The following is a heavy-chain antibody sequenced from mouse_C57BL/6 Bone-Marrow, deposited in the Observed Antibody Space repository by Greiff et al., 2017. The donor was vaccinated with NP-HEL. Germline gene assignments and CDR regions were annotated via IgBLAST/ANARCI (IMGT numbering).Heavy chain of an antibody. D-gene: IGHD1-1*01. CDR2: IYPGNSDT. J-gene: IGHJ4*01. CDR1: GYTFTSYW. CDR3: AREEDYYGSKDAMDY. V-gene: IGHV1-5*01. Sequence: EVQLQQSGTVLARPGASVKMSCKTSGYTFTSYWMHWVKQRPGQGLEWIGAIYPGNSDTSYNQKFKGKATLTVDTSSSPAYMQLSSLTSEDSAVYYCAREEDYYGSKDAMDYWGQGTSVTVSS.